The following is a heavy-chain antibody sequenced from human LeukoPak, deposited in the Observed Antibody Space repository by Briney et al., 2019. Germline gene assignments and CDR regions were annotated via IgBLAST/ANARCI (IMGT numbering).Heavy chain of an antibody. Sequence: TSVTLSLTCTVSGGSISSYYWSWIRQPPGKGLEWIGSIYYSGSTNYNPSLKSRVTISVDTSKNQFSLKLSSVTAADTAVYYCARVRVYCGGDCYDYYYYYGMDVWGQGTTVTVSS. CDR2: IYYSGST. CDR1: GGSISSYY. D-gene: IGHD2-21*02. J-gene: IGHJ6*02. V-gene: IGHV4-59*01. CDR3: ARVRVYCGGDCYDYYYYYGMDV.